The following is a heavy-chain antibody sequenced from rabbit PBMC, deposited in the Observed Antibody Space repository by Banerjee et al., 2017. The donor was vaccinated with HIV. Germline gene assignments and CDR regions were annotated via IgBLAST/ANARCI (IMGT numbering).Heavy chain of an antibody. J-gene: IGHJ4*01. D-gene: IGHD6-1*01. CDR3: ARAYAGYAGYGYATEYYFNL. CDR1: GFTFSSNDW. V-gene: IGHV1S43*01. Sequence: QEQLEESGGDLVKPEGSLTITCTASGFTFSSNDWMCWVRQAPGKGLELIACIYTDSDGTWYASWVNGRFTISRSTSLNTVDLKMTSLTAADTATYFCARAYAGYAGYGYATEYYFNLWGPGTLVTVS. CDR2: IYTDSDGT.